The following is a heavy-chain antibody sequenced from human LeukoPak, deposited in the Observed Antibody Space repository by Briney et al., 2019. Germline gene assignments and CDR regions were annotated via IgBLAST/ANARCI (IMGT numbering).Heavy chain of an antibody. CDR2: LYYSGST. CDR3: ARGDRVGSSGYYFDN. CDR1: GGSISSGGYY. D-gene: IGHD3-10*01. V-gene: IGHV4-61*08. Sequence: PSETLSLTCTVSGGSISSGGYYWSWIRRPPGKGLEWIGYLYYSGSTGYNPSLRSRVTMSVDTSNNHFFLKLSSVTGADTAVYYCARGDRVGSSGYYFDNWGQGTLVTVSS. J-gene: IGHJ4*02.